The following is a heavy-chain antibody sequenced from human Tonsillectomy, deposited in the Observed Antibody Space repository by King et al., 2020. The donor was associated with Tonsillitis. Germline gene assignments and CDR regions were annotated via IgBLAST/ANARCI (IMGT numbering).Heavy chain of an antibody. D-gene: IGHD5-12*01. CDR1: GGTFNSYV. V-gene: IGHV1-69*01. J-gene: IGHJ4*02. Sequence: EQLVQSGAEVKKPGSSVKVSCKPSGGTFNSYVINWVRQAPGQGLEWMGGIIPLSGTANYAQRFQGRVTITADESTTSAYMELSSLRSEDTAVSYCASRVDVVTAAFFDDGGGGTLVTVSA. CDR2: IIPLSGTA. CDR3: ASRVDVVTAAFFDD.